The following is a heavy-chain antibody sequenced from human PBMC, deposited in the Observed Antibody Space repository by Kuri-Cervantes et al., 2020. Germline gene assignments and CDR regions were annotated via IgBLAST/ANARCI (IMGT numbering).Heavy chain of an antibody. J-gene: IGHJ4*02. CDR2: IKQDGSEK. CDR3: ARDTGAYGPIAVAGTWAFDY. CDR1: GFTFRKYW. V-gene: IGHV3-7*01. D-gene: IGHD6-19*01. Sequence: GGPLRPSWAASGFTFRKYWRNGARQAPGRGWEGVANIKQDGSEKYYVDSVKGRFTISRDNAKNSLYLQMNSLRAEDTAVYYCARDTGAYGPIAVAGTWAFDYWGQGTLVTVSS.